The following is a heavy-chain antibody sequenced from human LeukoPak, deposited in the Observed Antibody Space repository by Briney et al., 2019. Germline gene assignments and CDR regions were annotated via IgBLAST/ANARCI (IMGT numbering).Heavy chain of an antibody. J-gene: IGHJ4*02. CDR1: GDSISSGDYY. D-gene: IGHD3-10*01. CDR3: ASEFYRYGSGSYQIDY. CDR2: IYTSGST. V-gene: IGHV4-61*02. Sequence: PSETLSLTCTVSGDSISSGDYYWSWIRQPAGKGLEWIGRIYTSGSTNCNPSLKSRVTISVDASKNQFSLKLSSVTAADTAVYYCASEFYRYGSGSYQIDYWGQGTLVTVSS.